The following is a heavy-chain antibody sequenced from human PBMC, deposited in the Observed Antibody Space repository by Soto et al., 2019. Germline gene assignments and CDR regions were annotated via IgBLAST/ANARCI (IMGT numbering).Heavy chain of an antibody. D-gene: IGHD2-2*01. CDR3: AKLSCTSSTCYFPGWFDP. Sequence: SETLSLTCTVSGDSISGGASFWSWIRQPPGKGLEWIANVYYSGSSYYNPSLKSRLTISVDTTKNQFSLQLKSMTAADTAVYYCAKLSCTSSTCYFPGWFDPWGQGTLGTVPQ. CDR2: VYYSGSS. CDR1: GDSISGGASF. V-gene: IGHV4-31*03. J-gene: IGHJ5*02.